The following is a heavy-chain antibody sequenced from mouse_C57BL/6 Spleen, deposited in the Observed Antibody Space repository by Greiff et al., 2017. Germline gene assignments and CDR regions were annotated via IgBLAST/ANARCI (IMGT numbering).Heavy chain of an antibody. D-gene: IGHD2-4*01. CDR2: IYPGSGST. CDR3: ARSDDYGFAY. J-gene: IGHJ3*01. CDR1: GYTFTSYW. V-gene: IGHV1-55*01. Sequence: QVQLQQPGAELVKPGASVKMSCTASGYTFTSYWITWVKQSPGQGLEWIGDIYPGSGSTNYNEKFKSKATLTIDTSSSTAYMQLSSLTSEDSAVYYCARSDDYGFAYWGQGTLVTVSA.